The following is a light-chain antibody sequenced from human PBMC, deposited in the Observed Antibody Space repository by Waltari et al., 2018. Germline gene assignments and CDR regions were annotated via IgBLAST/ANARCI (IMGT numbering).Light chain of an antibody. CDR3: QQYNSYPWT. Sequence: TCRASQSISSWLAWYQQKPGKAPKLLIYKASSLESGVPSRFSGSGSGTEFTLTISSLQPDDFATYYCQQYNSYPWTFGPGTKVEIK. CDR2: KAS. J-gene: IGKJ1*01. CDR1: QSISSW. V-gene: IGKV1-5*03.